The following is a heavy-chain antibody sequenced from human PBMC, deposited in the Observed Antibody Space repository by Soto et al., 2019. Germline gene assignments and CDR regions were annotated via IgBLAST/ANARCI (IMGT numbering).Heavy chain of an antibody. CDR3: ARNSGTAVTTSSVFDN. V-gene: IGHV3-23*01. Sequence: EVQLLESGGDFVQPGGSLRLSCAASGFTFATCAMSWVRQAPGKGLEWIAIISGSGDRASYADSVKGRFTISRDISTNTLFLQMNSLRAEYTAVYYCARNSGTAVTTSSVFDNWGQGTLVTVSS. CDR1: GFTFATCA. D-gene: IGHD4-17*01. J-gene: IGHJ4*02. CDR2: ISGSGDRA.